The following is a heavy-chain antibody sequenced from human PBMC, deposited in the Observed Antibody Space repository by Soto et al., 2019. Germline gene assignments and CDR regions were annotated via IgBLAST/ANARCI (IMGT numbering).Heavy chain of an antibody. V-gene: IGHV1-69*06. Sequence: SVKVSCKASGGTFSSYAISWVRQAPGQGLEWMGGIIPIFGTANFAQKFQGRVTITADRFTSTVYMELSSLTSEDTATYYCAGDQDSDNYVYAGSQEPYGMDVWGQGTTVTVSS. CDR3: AGDQDSDNYVYAGSQEPYGMDV. J-gene: IGHJ6*02. CDR1: GGTFSSYA. D-gene: IGHD3-16*01. CDR2: IIPIFGTA.